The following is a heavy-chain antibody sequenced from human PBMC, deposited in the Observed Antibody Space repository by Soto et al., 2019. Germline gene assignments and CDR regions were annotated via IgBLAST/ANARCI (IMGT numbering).Heavy chain of an antibody. D-gene: IGHD3-16*01. V-gene: IGHV3-66*01. CDR2: IYSGGST. CDR1: GFTVSSNY. CDR3: VPRKGDPFT. J-gene: IGHJ4*02. Sequence: GGSLRLSCAASGFTVSSNYMNWVRQAPGKGLEWVSVIYSGGSTNYADSVKGRFTISRDNSKNTLSLQMNSLRVEDSAVYYCVPRKGDPFTWGPGTLVTVSS.